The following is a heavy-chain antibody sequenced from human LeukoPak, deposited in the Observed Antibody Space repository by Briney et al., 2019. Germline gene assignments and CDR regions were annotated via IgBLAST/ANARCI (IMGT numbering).Heavy chain of an antibody. J-gene: IGHJ4*02. CDR1: GGSISSGGYS. CDR2: IYHSGST. V-gene: IGHV4-30-2*01. Sequence: SETLSLTCAVSGGSISSGGYSWSWIRQPPGKGLEWIGYIYHSGSTYYNPSLKSRVTISVDRSKNQFSLKLTSVTAADTAVYYCARDRELGYWGQGTLVTVSS. D-gene: IGHD3-10*01. CDR3: ARDRELGY.